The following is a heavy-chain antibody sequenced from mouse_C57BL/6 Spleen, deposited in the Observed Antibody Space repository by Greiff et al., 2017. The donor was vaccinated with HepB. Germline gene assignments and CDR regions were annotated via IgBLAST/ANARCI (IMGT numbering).Heavy chain of an antibody. Sequence: EVQLQQSGAELVRPGASVKLSCTASGFNIKDDYMHWVKQRPEQGLEWIGWIDPENGDTEYASKFQGKATITADTSSNTAYLQLSSLTSEDTAVYYCTTCCKGGSSWAWFAYWGQGTLVTVSA. CDR2: IDPENGDT. D-gene: IGHD1-1*01. CDR1: GFNIKDDY. V-gene: IGHV14-4*01. J-gene: IGHJ3*01. CDR3: TTCCKGGSSWAWFAY.